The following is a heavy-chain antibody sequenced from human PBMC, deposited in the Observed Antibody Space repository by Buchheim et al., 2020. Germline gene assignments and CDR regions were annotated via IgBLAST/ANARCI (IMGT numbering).Heavy chain of an antibody. V-gene: IGHV3-73*02. CDR3: TAPIREDCTKGVCRDYYYYYYMDV. J-gene: IGHJ6*03. D-gene: IGHD2-8*01. Sequence: EVQLVESGGGLVQPGGSLKLSCAASGFTFSGSAMHWVRQASGKGLEWVGRIRSKDNSYATAYAASVKGRFTISRDDSKNTAYLQMNSLKTEDTAVYYCTAPIREDCTKGVCRDYYYYYYMDVWGKGTT. CDR2: IRSKDNSYAT. CDR1: GFTFSGSA.